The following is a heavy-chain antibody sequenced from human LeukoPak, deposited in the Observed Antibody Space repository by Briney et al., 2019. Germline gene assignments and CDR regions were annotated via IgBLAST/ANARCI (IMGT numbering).Heavy chain of an antibody. J-gene: IGHJ4*02. CDR2: IKQDGSEE. V-gene: IGHV3-7*01. CDR3: ARWANTIDY. Sequence: GGSLRLSCAASGFSLSGHWMSWVRQTPGKGLEWVANIKQDGSEEYYVDSVKGRFTISRDNAKNSLYLQMNSLRGEDTAMYYCARWANTIDYWGQGAQVTVPS. CDR1: GFSLSGHW.